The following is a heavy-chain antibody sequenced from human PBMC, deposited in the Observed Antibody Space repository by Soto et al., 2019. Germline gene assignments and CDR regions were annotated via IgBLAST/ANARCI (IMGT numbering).Heavy chain of an antibody. D-gene: IGHD6-13*01. J-gene: IGHJ3*02. CDR2: IKQDGSEK. CDR3: ARMEAAAGKAFDI. Sequence: GESLKISCAASGFTFSRYWMSWVRQAPGKGLEWVANIKQDGSEKYYVDSVKGRFTISRDNAKNSLYLQMNSLRAEDTAVYYCARMEAAAGKAFDIWGQGTMVTVSS. CDR1: GFTFSRYW. V-gene: IGHV3-7*03.